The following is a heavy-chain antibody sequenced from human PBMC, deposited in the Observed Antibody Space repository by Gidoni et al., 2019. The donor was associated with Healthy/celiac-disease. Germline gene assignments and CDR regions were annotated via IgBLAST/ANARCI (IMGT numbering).Heavy chain of an antibody. D-gene: IGHD2-21*01. V-gene: IGHV4-34*01. CDR1: GGSFSGYY. CDR2: IKHSGST. CDR3: ARGLLAYCGGDCDSEWFDP. J-gene: IGHJ5*02. Sequence: QVQLQQWGAGLLKPSETLSLTCAVYGGSFSGYYWSWILQPLGTGLECIGEIKHSGSTKYNPSLKSVVTISVDTSKNQFSLKLSSVTAADTAVYYCARGLLAYCGGDCDSEWFDPWGQGTLVTVSS.